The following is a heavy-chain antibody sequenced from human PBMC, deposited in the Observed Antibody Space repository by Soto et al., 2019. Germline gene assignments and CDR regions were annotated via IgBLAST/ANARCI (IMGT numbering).Heavy chain of an antibody. CDR1: GGSFSGHS. V-gene: IGHV4-34*01. Sequence: SETLSLTCAVYGGSFSGHSWTWIRQSPGKGLEWLGDINHSGRVNYSPSLKSRVTISLATSKNQFSLTLSDVTAADPAMSYCLASAYDTNCYYRFCPCGQ. J-gene: IGHJ5*01. CDR2: INHSGRV. CDR3: LASAYDTNCYYRFCP. D-gene: IGHD3-22*01.